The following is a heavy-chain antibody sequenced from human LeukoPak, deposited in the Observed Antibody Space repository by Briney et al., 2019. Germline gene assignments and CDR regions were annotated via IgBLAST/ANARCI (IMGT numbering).Heavy chain of an antibody. CDR1: GFTFSSYW. V-gene: IGHV3-74*01. J-gene: IGHJ4*02. CDR3: AKDRLDITMIWWPVDY. D-gene: IGHD3-22*01. Sequence: PGGSLRLSCAASGFTFSSYWMYWVRQAPGKGLVWVSRINTDGSTTNYADSVKGRFTISRDNSKNTLYLQMNSLRAEDTAVYYCAKDRLDITMIWWPVDYWGQGTLVTVSS. CDR2: INTDGSTT.